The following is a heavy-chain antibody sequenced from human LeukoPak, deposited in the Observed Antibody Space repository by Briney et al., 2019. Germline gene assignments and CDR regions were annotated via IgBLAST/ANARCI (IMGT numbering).Heavy chain of an antibody. J-gene: IGHJ4*02. D-gene: IGHD3-10*01. Sequence: PGGSLRLSCAASGFSFSDYYMSWIRQAPGKGLEWLSYMSCRSNNFINYADSVKGRFIISRDNARNSLYLQMNSLRAEDTAVYYCARGSATRLFGSRSMEPVDSWGQGTLVIVSS. CDR1: GFSFSDYY. CDR2: MSCRSNNFI. CDR3: ARGSATRLFGSRSMEPVDS. V-gene: IGHV3-11*05.